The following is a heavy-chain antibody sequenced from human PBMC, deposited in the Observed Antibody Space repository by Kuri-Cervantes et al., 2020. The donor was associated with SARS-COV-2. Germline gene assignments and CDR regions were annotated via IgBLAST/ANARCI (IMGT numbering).Heavy chain of an antibody. CDR2: ISGSGGST. Sequence: ETRSLTCAASGFTLSSYSMSWVRQAPGKVLEWGSAISGSGGSTYYADSVKGRFTISRDNSKNTLYLQMNSLRAEDTAVYYCAKHAMVRGVIITKAGGSDYWGQGTMVTVSS. V-gene: IGHV3-23*01. D-gene: IGHD3-10*01. CDR1: GFTLSSYS. CDR3: AKHAMVRGVIITKAGGSDY. J-gene: IGHJ4*01.